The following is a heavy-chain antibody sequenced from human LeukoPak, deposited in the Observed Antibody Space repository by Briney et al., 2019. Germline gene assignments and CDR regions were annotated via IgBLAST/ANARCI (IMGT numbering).Heavy chain of an antibody. D-gene: IGHD3-9*01. V-gene: IGHV3-21*01. Sequence: GGSLRLSCAASGFTFSSYSMNWVRQAPGKGLEWVSSISSSSSYIYYADSVKGRFTISRDNAKNSLYLQMNSLRAEDTAVYYCARDGLSYDILTGYLFGGNWGQGTLVSVSS. CDR1: GFTFSSYS. CDR2: ISSSSSYI. J-gene: IGHJ4*02. CDR3: ARDGLSYDILTGYLFGGN.